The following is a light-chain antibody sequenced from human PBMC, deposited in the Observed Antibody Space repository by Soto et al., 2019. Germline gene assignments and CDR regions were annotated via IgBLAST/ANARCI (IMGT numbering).Light chain of an antibody. CDR3: LQYYSFPLT. Sequence: DIQMTQSPSAMSASEGDRVTITCRASQAISNYLAWFQQKPGKVPKRLIYAASSLQGGVPSRFSGSGSGTEFTLTVSSLQPEDFATYYGLQYYSFPLTFGGGTKVEIK. J-gene: IGKJ4*01. CDR1: QAISNY. CDR2: AAS. V-gene: IGKV1-17*03.